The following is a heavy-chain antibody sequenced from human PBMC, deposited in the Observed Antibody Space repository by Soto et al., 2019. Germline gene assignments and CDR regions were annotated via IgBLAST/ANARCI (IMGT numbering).Heavy chain of an antibody. CDR3: ARPLPRTYGMDV. Sequence: QVQLQQWGAGLLKPSETLSLTCAVYGGSFSGYYWSWIRQPPGKGLEWIGEINHSGSTNYNPSLKSRVTISVDTSKNQFSLKLSSVTAADTAVYYCARPLPRTYGMDVWGQGTTVTVSS. CDR1: GGSFSGYY. J-gene: IGHJ6*02. CDR2: INHSGST. V-gene: IGHV4-34*01.